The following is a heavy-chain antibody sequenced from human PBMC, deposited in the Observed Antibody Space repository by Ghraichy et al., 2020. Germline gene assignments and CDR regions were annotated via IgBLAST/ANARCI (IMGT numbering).Heavy chain of an antibody. CDR3: ARDVLVPEAIRSDAFDF. D-gene: IGHD2-2*02. V-gene: IGHV3-30-3*01. J-gene: IGHJ3*01. CDR1: GFIFNSYA. Sequence: GESLRLSCAASGFIFNSYAMHWVRQTPGKGLEWVAFISYDGTKENYADSVKGRFTISRDNSEDTLYLQMNSLRAEDTAVYYCARDVLVPEAIRSDAFDFWGQGTMVTVSS. CDR2: ISYDGTKE.